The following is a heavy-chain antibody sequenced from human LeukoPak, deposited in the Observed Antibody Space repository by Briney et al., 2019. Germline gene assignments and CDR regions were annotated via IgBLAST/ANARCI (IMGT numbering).Heavy chain of an antibody. V-gene: IGHV2-5*02. CDR3: AHRNRQGLFDY. CDR1: GFSLGTRGVA. D-gene: IGHD1-14*01. J-gene: IGHJ4*02. Sequence: ESGPTLVQPPQTLTLTCTVSGFSLGTRGVAVGWIRQPPGKALEWLALIYWDDDNRYSPSLKTRLTITKDTSKNQVVLSMTNMDPVDTATYYCAHRNRQGLFDYWGQGALVTVSS. CDR2: IYWDDDN.